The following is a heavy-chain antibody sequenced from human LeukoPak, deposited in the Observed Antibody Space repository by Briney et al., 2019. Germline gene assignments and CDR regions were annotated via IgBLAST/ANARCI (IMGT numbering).Heavy chain of an antibody. J-gene: IGHJ6*03. D-gene: IGHD3/OR15-3a*01. Sequence: PGGSLRLSCAASGFTFSSYGMHWVRQAPGKGLEWVAFIRYDGSNKYYADSVKGRFTISRDNSKNTLYLQMNSLRAEDTAVYYCAKDGLADYYYYMDVWGKGTTVTISS. CDR1: GFTFSSYG. CDR2: IRYDGSNK. V-gene: IGHV3-30*02. CDR3: AKDGLADYYYYMDV.